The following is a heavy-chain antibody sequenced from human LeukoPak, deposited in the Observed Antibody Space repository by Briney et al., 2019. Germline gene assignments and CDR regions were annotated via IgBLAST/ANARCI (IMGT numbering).Heavy chain of an antibody. CDR1: GYSFTSYW. D-gene: IGHD3-22*01. CDR2: IYPGDSDT. Sequence: GESLQISCKGSGYSFTSYWIGWVRQLPGKGLEWMGIIYPGDSDTRYSPSFQGQVTISADKSISTAYLQWSSLKASDTAMYYCATSRPTYYYDSSGYYVFDYWGQGTLVTVSS. V-gene: IGHV5-51*01. CDR3: ATSRPTYYYDSSGYYVFDY. J-gene: IGHJ4*02.